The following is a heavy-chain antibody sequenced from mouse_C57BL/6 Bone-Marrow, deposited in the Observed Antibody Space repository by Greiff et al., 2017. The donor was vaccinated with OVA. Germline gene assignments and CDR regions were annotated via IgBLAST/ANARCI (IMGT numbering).Heavy chain of an antibody. J-gene: IGHJ2*01. CDR2: IYPRSGNT. D-gene: IGHD4-1*01. CDR3: GRELGHYFVY. Sequence: VQLQQSGAELARPGASVKLSCKASGYTFTSYGISWVKQRTGQGLEWIGEIYPRSGNTYYTEKVKGKATLSADKSSSTAFMEIRSLTYEDTAVYFCGRELGHYFVYWGQGTTHTVSS. CDR1: GYTFTSYG. V-gene: IGHV1-81*01.